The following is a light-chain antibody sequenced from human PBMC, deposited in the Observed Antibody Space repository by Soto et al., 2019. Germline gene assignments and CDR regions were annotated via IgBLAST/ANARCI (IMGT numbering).Light chain of an antibody. CDR1: QSVSSD. CDR2: GAS. J-gene: IGKJ1*01. V-gene: IGKV3-15*01. Sequence: EIVMTQSPATLSVSPGERATLSCRASQSVSSDLVWYQQKPGQAPRLLIYGASTRATGIPVRFSGSGSGTDFTLTISSLQPEDFATYYCQQSYSTPRTFGQGTKVDIK. CDR3: QQSYSTPRT.